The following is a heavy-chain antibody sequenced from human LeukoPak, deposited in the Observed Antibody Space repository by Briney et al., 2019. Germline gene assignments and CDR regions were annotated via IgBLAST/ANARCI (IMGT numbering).Heavy chain of an antibody. CDR3: AREGCSSTSCYRGYYMDV. V-gene: IGHV4-4*07. CDR1: SGSISGYY. D-gene: IGHD2-2*01. Sequence: PSETLSLTCTVSSGSISGYYWSWVRQPAGKGLEWIGRLYSSGSTNYNPSLRSRVTMSVDTSKNQFSLNLSSVTAADTAVYYCAREGCSSTSCYRGYYMDVWGKGTTVTVSS. CDR2: LYSSGST. J-gene: IGHJ6*03.